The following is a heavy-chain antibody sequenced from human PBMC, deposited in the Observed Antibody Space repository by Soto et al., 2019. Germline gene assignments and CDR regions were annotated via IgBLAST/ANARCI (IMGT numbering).Heavy chain of an antibody. CDR3: ARGPRNFDY. Sequence: PSETRSLTCTVSDGSISSSTYFWGWIRQPPGKGLEWIGSIYSSGSTYYNPSLKSRVTISVDTTKNQFSLKLSFVTAADTAVYYCARGPRNFDYWGQGALVTVSS. CDR1: DGSISSSTYF. CDR2: IYSSGST. V-gene: IGHV4-39*01. J-gene: IGHJ4*02.